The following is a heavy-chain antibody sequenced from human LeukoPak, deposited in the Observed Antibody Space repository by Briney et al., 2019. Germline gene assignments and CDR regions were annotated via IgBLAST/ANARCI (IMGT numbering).Heavy chain of an antibody. V-gene: IGHV3-64D*06. CDR3: VREGLERRTNFDY. D-gene: IGHD1-1*01. CDR1: GFTFTSHV. J-gene: IGHJ4*02. CDR2: ISMNVQTT. Sequence: GGSLRLSCSASGFTFTSHVMHWVRQAPGKGLQYVSGISMNVQTTYYAGSVKGRFTISRDSSKNTVYLQMNSLTAEDTAVYYCVREGLERRTNFDYWDQGTLVSVSS.